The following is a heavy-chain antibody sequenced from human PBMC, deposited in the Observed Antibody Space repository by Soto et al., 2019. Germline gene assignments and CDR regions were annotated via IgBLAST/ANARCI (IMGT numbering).Heavy chain of an antibody. CDR1: GFTFSSYG. CDR3: AKDHDYGDFDDAFDI. V-gene: IGHV3-30*18. D-gene: IGHD4-17*01. Sequence: GGSLRLSCAASGFTFSSYGMHWVRQAPGKGLEWVAVISYDGSNKYYADSVRGRFTISRDNSKNTLYLQMNSLRAEDTAVYYCAKDHDYGDFDDAFDIWGQGTMVTVSS. CDR2: ISYDGSNK. J-gene: IGHJ3*02.